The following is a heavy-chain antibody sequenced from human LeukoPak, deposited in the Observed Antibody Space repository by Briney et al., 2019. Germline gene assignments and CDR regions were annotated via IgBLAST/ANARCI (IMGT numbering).Heavy chain of an antibody. CDR2: INRSGST. CDR1: GGSFSGYY. CDR3: ARGRSPTHYYYYYGMDV. Sequence: SETLSLTCAVYGGSFSGYYWSWIRQPPGKGLEWIGEINRSGSTNYNPSLKSRVTISVDTSKNQFSLKLSSVTAADTAVYYCARGRSPTHYYYYYGMDVWGQGTTVTVSS. J-gene: IGHJ6*02. V-gene: IGHV4-34*01.